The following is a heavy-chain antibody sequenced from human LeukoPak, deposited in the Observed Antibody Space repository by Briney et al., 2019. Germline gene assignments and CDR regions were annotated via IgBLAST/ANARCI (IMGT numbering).Heavy chain of an antibody. CDR2: ISGGGDST. Sequence: GGSLRLSCAASGFTFSSYAMSWVRQAPGKGLEWVSAISGGGDSTYYADSVKGRFTISRDNSKNTLYLQMNSLRAEDTAVYYCAATSLGLGLGWFDPWGQGTLVTVSS. CDR1: GFTFSSYA. CDR3: AATSLGLGLGWFDP. D-gene: IGHD3/OR15-3a*01. J-gene: IGHJ5*02. V-gene: IGHV3-23*01.